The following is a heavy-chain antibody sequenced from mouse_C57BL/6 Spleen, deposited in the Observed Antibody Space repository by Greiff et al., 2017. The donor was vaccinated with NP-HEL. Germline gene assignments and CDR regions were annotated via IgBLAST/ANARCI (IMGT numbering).Heavy chain of an antibody. Sequence: VQLQQSGAELVMPGASVKLSCKASGYTFTSYWMHWVKQRPGQGLEWIGEIDPSDSYTNYNQKFKGKSTLTVDKSSSTAYMQLSSLTSEDSAVYYCARYPFAYWGQGTLVTDSA. CDR1: GYTFTSYW. CDR3: ARYPFAY. J-gene: IGHJ3*01. V-gene: IGHV1-69*01. CDR2: IDPSDSYT.